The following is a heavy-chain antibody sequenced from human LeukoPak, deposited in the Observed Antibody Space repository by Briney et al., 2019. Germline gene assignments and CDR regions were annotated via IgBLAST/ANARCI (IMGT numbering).Heavy chain of an antibody. D-gene: IGHD1-26*01. CDR3: ARQAMVGATTPYNWFDP. CDR1: GYSFTSYW. V-gene: IGHV5-51*01. CDR2: IYPDDSDT. J-gene: IGHJ5*02. Sequence: GESLKISCKGSGYSFTSYWIGWVRQLPGKGLEWMGIIYPDDSDTTYSPSFQGQVTISADKSINTAYLQWSSLKASDTAMYYCARQAMVGATTPYNWFDPWGQRTLVTVSS.